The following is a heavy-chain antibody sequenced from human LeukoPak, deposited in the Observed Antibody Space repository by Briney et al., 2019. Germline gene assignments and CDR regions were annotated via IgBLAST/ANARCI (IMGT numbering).Heavy chain of an antibody. CDR3: ARSAGVRNELDY. V-gene: IGHV3-64*01. J-gene: IGHJ4*02. CDR1: GLTFSSYA. D-gene: IGHD1-1*01. CDR2: ISSNGGST. Sequence: GGSLRLSCAASGLTFSSYAMHWVRQAPGKGLEYVSAISSNGGSTYYANSVKGRFTISRDNSKNTLYLQMGSLRAEDMTVYYCARSAGVRNELDYWGQGTLVTVSS.